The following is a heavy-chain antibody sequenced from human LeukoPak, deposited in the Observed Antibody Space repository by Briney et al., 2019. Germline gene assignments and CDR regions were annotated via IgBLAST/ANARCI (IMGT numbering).Heavy chain of an antibody. D-gene: IGHD6-13*01. CDR2: TSDSGGAA. Sequence: GGSLRLSCAASGFTFSSYAMSWVRQAPGKGLESVSFTSDSGGAAYYADSAKGRFTISRDNSKNTLYLQMNSLRPEDTAVYYCAKVWKSRYGSSWFEGGFDHWGQGTLVTVSS. V-gene: IGHV3-23*01. J-gene: IGHJ4*02. CDR1: GFTFSSYA. CDR3: AKVWKSRYGSSWFEGGFDH.